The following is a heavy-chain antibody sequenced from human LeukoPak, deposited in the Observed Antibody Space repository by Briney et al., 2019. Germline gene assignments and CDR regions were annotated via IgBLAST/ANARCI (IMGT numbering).Heavy chain of an antibody. CDR2: INHSGST. CDR1: GGSFSGYY. Sequence: SETLSLTCAVYGGSFSGYYWSWIRQPPGKGLEWIGEINHSGSTNYNPSLKSRVTISVDTSKNQFSLKLSSVTAADTAVDSCAGPYWSSNHRWDSAFDIWGQGTMVTVSS. J-gene: IGHJ3*02. D-gene: IGHD2-2*01. V-gene: IGHV4-34*01. CDR3: AGPYWSSNHRWDSAFDI.